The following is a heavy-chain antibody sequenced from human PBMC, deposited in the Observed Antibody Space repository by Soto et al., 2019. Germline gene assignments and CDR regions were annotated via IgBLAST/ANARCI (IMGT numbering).Heavy chain of an antibody. CDR1: GGSISSSSYY. J-gene: IGHJ5*02. CDR3: ARHPKYYDILLGNWFDP. CDR2: IYYSGST. Sequence: PSETLSLTCTVSGGSISSSSYYWGWIRQPPGKGLEWIGSIYYSGSTYYNPSLKSRVTISVDTSKNQFSLKLSSVTAADTAVYYCARHPKYYDILLGNWFDPWGQGTLVTVSS. V-gene: IGHV4-39*01. D-gene: IGHD3-9*01.